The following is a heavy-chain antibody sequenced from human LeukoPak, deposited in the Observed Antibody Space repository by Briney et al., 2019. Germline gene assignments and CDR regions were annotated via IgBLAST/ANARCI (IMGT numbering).Heavy chain of an antibody. CDR2: TYYRSKYYN. V-gene: IGHV6-1*01. D-gene: IGHD2-15*01. CDR1: GDSVSSKSAV. CDR3: ARNGDSSHFFDY. Sequence: SQTLSLTCAISGDSVSSKSAVWNWIRQSPSRGLEWLGRTYYRSKYYNDYAISVKSRITINPDTSKNQFSLQLNSVTPEDTAVYFCARNGDSSHFFDYWGQGTLVTVSS. J-gene: IGHJ4*02.